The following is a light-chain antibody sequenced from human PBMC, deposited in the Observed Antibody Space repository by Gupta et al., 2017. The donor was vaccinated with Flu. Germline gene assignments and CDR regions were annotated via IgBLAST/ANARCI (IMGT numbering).Light chain of an antibody. CDR3: QQSYSTHTWT. CDR1: QSISTY. CDR2: AAS. Sequence: DIQMTQSPSSLSASVGDRVTITCRTTQSISTYLNWYQQKPGKAPKLLIYAASSLQSGVPSRFSGSGSGTDFTLTISRLQPEVFTTYYCQQSYSTHTWTFGQGTKVEIK. J-gene: IGKJ1*01. V-gene: IGKV1-39*01.